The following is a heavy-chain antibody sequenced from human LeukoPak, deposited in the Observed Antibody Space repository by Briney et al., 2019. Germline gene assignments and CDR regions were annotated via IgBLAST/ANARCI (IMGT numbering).Heavy chain of an antibody. D-gene: IGHD3-22*01. CDR1: GGTFSSYA. CDR2: IIPIFGTA. Sequence: ASVKVSCKASGGTFSSYAISWVRQAPGQGLEWMGGIIPIFGTANYAQKFQGRVTITTDESTSTAYMELSSLRSEDTAVYYCARGRDDSSGYYFSDYWGQGTLLTVSS. V-gene: IGHV1-69*05. CDR3: ARGRDDSSGYYFSDY. J-gene: IGHJ4*02.